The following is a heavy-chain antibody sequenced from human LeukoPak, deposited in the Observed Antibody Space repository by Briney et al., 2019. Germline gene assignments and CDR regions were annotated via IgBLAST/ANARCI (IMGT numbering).Heavy chain of an antibody. D-gene: IGHD3-22*01. Sequence: PGGSLRLSCAASGFTFSSYAMSWVRQAPGKGLEWVSAISGSGGSTYYADSVKGRFTISRDNSKNTLHLQMNSLRAEDTAVYYCAKRNYYDSSGYYSWYYGMDVWGQGTTVTVSS. J-gene: IGHJ6*02. V-gene: IGHV3-23*01. CDR1: GFTFSSYA. CDR2: ISGSGGST. CDR3: AKRNYYDSSGYYSWYYGMDV.